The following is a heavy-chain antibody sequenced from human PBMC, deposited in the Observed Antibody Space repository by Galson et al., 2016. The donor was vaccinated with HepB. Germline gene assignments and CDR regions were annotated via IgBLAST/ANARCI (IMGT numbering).Heavy chain of an antibody. CDR2: ISDSGAGT. D-gene: IGHD2-21*02. V-gene: IGHV3-23*01. CDR1: GFTFSNYA. CDR3: AKVDCGGDCKRFDY. Sequence: SLRLSCAASGFTFSNYALSWVRQAPGKGLEWVSAISDSGAGTYYADSVKGRFTISRDNSKNTLYLQMNSLRAEDTAVYYCAKVDCGGDCKRFDYWGQGTLVTVSS. J-gene: IGHJ4*02.